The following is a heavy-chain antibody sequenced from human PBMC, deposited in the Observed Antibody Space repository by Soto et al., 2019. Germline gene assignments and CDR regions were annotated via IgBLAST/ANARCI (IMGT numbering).Heavy chain of an antibody. J-gene: IGHJ5*02. V-gene: IGHV4-59*01. CDR1: GGSISSYY. D-gene: IGHD4-17*01. CDR3: ARVARDYGDYDWFDP. CDR2: IYYSGST. Sequence: QVQLQESGPGLVKPSETLSLTCTVSGGSISSYYWSWIRQPPGKGLEWIGYIYYSGSTNYNPSLKSRVTISVDTSKNQFSLKLSSVTAADTAVYYCARVARDYGDYDWFDPWGQGTLVTVSS.